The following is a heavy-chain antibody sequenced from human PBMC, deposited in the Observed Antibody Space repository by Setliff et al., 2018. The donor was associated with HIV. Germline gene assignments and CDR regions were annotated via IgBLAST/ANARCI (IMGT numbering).Heavy chain of an antibody. CDR1: GGSISSHY. J-gene: IGHJ4*02. Sequence: ETLSLTCTVSGGSISSHYWSWIRQPPGKGLEWIGYIYYTGSTYYNPSLKSRVTISVDTSKNQFSLKLSSVTAADTAVYYCARAPFYYGSGSYQTFDYWGQGTLVTVSS. V-gene: IGHV4-59*11. CDR3: ARAPFYYGSGSYQTFDY. CDR2: IYYTGST. D-gene: IGHD3-10*01.